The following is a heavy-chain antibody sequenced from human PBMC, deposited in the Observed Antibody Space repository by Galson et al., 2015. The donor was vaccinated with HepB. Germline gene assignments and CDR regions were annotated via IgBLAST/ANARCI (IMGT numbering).Heavy chain of an antibody. CDR3: ARDSPETTREYYYYGMDV. CDR2: IYTSGST. CDR1: GGSISSYY. Sequence: ETLSLTCTVSGGSISSYYWSWIRQPAGKGLEWIGRIYTSGSTNYNPSLKSRVTMSVDTSKNQFSLKLSTVTAADTAVYYCARDSPETTREYYYYGMDVWGQGTPVTVSS. D-gene: IGHD1-1*01. J-gene: IGHJ6*02. V-gene: IGHV4-4*07.